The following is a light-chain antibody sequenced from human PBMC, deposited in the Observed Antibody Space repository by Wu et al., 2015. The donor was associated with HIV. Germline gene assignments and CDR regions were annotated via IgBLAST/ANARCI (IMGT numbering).Light chain of an antibody. Sequence: EIVLTQSPGTLSLSPGERATLSCRASQSVGSYLAWYQQIPGQAPRLLIYDASNRATGIPDRFSASGSETDFTLTISSLEPDDFAIYYCQHRSDWLTFGGGTKVEIK. V-gene: IGKV3-11*01. CDR2: DAS. CDR3: QHRSDWLT. J-gene: IGKJ4*01. CDR1: QSVGSY.